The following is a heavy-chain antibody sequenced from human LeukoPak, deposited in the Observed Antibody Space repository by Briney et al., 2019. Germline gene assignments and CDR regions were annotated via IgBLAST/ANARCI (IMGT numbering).Heavy chain of an antibody. V-gene: IGHV4-61*05. Sequence: SETLSLTCTVSGGSISSSSYYWGWIRQPPGKGLEWIGYIYYSGSTNYNPSLKSRVTISVDTSKNQFSLKLSSVTAADTAVYYCARAVGGYDLIRYYYYYMDVWGKGTTVTISS. CDR1: GGSISSSSYY. D-gene: IGHD5-12*01. CDR2: IYYSGST. CDR3: ARAVGGYDLIRYYYYYMDV. J-gene: IGHJ6*03.